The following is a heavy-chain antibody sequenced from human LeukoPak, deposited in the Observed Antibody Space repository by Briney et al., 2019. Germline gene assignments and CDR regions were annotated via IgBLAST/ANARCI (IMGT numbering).Heavy chain of an antibody. CDR3: ARDGSVGHYDFWSGYLGRTNWFDP. CDR2: ISYDGSNK. J-gene: IGHJ5*02. CDR1: GFTFSSYA. V-gene: IGHV3-30-3*01. Sequence: GGSLRLSCAASGFTFSSYAMHWVRQAPGKGLEWVAVISYDGSNKYYADSVKGRFTISRDNSKNTLYLQMNSLRAEDTAVYYCARDGSVGHYDFWSGYLGRTNWFDPWGQGTLVTVSS. D-gene: IGHD3-3*01.